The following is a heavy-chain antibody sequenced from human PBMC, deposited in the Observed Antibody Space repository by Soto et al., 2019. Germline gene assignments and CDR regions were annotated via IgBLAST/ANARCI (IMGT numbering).Heavy chain of an antibody. CDR1: GGSISSSNW. J-gene: IGHJ4*02. D-gene: IGHD2-15*01. V-gene: IGHV4-4*02. CDR3: ARYCSGGSCYSANDLFDY. CDR2: IYHSGST. Sequence: PSETLSLTCAVSGGSISSSNWWSWVRQPPGKGLEWIGEIYHSGSTNYNPSLKSRVTISVDKSKNQFSLKLSSVTAADTAVYYCARYCSGGSCYSANDLFDYWGQGTLVTVSS.